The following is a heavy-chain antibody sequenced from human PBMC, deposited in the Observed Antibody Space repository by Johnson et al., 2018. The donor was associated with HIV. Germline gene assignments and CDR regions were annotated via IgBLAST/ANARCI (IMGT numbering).Heavy chain of an antibody. CDR2: IYSDGSDT. CDR3: ARKQWLEIPSDAFDV. Sequence: EVQLVESGGGVVRPGGSLRLSCAASGITFSNAWMSWVRQAPWKGLVWVARIYSDGSDTAYADSVKGRFTISRDNAKKTLYLQMNSLRAEDTAVYYCARKQWLEIPSDAFDVWGQGTMVTVSS. V-gene: IGHV3-74*03. J-gene: IGHJ3*01. CDR1: GITFSNAW. D-gene: IGHD6-19*01.